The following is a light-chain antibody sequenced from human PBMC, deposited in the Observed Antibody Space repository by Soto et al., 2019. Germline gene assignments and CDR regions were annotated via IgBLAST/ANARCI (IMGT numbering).Light chain of an antibody. CDR2: GAS. CDR3: QQFGDSPPAFT. J-gene: IGKJ2*01. Sequence: ESMLTQSPGTPSLSPGDRATLSCRASRSVSSRYITWYQQKPGQAPRLLIYGASIRATGIPDRFSGSGSGTDFTLTISRLEAEDFAVYYCQQFGDSPPAFTFGQGTKLEI. V-gene: IGKV3-20*01. CDR1: RSVSSRY.